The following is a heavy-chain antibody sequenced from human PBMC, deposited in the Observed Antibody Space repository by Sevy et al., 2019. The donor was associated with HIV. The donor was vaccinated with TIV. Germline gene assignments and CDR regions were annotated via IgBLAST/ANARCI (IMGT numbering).Heavy chain of an antibody. CDR3: ARDLNDKQQPDYYYYYGMDV. J-gene: IGHJ6*02. Sequence: GGSLRLSCAASGFTFSSYAMHWVRHAPGKGLEWVAVISYDGSNKYYADSVKGRFTISRDNSKNTLYLQMNSLRAEDTAVYYCARDLNDKQQPDYYYYYGMDVWGQGTTVTVSS. CDR2: ISYDGSNK. CDR1: GFTFSSYA. V-gene: IGHV3-30-3*01. D-gene: IGHD6-13*01.